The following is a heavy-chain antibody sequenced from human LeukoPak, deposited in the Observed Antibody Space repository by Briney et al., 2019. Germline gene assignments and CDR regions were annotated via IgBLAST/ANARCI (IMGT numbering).Heavy chain of an antibody. V-gene: IGHV4-4*02. J-gene: IGHJ6*02. CDR2: IFHSGNT. D-gene: IGHD3-16*01. CDR1: GGSRINAGW. CDR3: ARDLGYYYGLDI. Sequence: SETLSLTCDVSGGSRINAGWWSWVRQPPGKGLEWIGEIFHSGNTKYNPSLESRVTISVDKSNHQFTLEMKSVTAADTAIYYCARDLGYYYGLDIWSRGTTVTVSS.